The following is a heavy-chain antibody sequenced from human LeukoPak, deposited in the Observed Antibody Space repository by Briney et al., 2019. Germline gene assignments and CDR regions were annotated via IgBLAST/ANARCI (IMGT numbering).Heavy chain of an antibody. J-gene: IGHJ4*02. CDR2: TDGRGDTT. Sequence: GGSLRLSCAVSGFTFSNYAMTWVRQAPGEGLEWVSSTDGRGDTTFYTGSVKGRVTISRDNSKNTLYLQMHSLRGEDTAIYYCAKDLSSASYPYYFDYWGQGTLVTVSS. CDR3: AKDLSSASYPYYFDY. CDR1: GFTFSNYA. D-gene: IGHD6-19*01. V-gene: IGHV3-23*01.